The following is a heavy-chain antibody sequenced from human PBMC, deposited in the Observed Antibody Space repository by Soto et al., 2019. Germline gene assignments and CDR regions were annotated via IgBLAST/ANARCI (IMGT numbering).Heavy chain of an antibody. CDR1: GGTFSSYA. CDR3: ARDLRYYYDSSGYYPTVAFDI. J-gene: IGHJ3*02. D-gene: IGHD3-22*01. CDR2: IIPIFGTA. V-gene: IGHV1-69*01. Sequence: KVSCKASGGTFSSYAISWVRQAPGQGLEWMGGIIPIFGTANYAQKFQGRVTITADESTSTAYMELSSLRSEDTAVYYCARDLRYYYDSSGYYPTVAFDIWGQGTMVTVSS.